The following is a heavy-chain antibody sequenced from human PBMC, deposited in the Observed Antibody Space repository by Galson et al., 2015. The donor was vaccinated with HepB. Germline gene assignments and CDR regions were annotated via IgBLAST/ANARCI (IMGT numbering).Heavy chain of an antibody. CDR1: GFTFSNAW. CDR2: IKSKTDGGTT. V-gene: IGHV3-15*07. CDR3: TTAAYQKYYDFWSGYRGVYYYYYMDV. Sequence: SLRLSCAASGFTFSNAWMNWVRQAPGKGLEWVGRIKSKTDGGTTDYAAPVKGRFTISRDDSKNTLYLQMNSLKTEDTAVYYCTTAAYQKYYDFWSGYRGVYYYYYMDVWGKGTTVTVSS. D-gene: IGHD3-3*01. J-gene: IGHJ6*03.